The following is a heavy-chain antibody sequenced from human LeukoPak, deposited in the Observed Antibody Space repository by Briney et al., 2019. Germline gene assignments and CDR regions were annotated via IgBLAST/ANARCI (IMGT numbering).Heavy chain of an antibody. V-gene: IGHV3-30*02. CDR3: VRTGETERFEY. CDR2: IRYDGSKK. J-gene: IGHJ4*02. D-gene: IGHD3/OR15-3a*01. CDR1: GFTFSNHG. Sequence: GGSLRLSCAASGFTFSNHGMHWVRQAPGKGLEWVALIRYDGSKKDYGDSVKGRFTISRDNSKNMVYLQMNSLRVEDTAMYYCVRTGETERFEYWGQGALVTVSS.